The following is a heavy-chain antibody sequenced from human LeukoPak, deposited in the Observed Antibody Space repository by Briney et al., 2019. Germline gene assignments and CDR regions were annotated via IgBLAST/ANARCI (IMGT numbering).Heavy chain of an antibody. CDR1: GGSISSGGYY. CDR2: IYYSGST. D-gene: IGHD3-10*01. CDR3: ARFSSGFYGSGSYSAAGMDV. Sequence: SQTLSLTCTVSGGSISSGGYYWSWIRQHPGKGLEWIGYIYYSGSTYYNPSLKSRVTISVDTSKNQFSLKLSSVTAADTAVYYCARFSSGFYGSGSYSAAGMDVWGQGTTVTVSS. J-gene: IGHJ6*02. V-gene: IGHV4-31*03.